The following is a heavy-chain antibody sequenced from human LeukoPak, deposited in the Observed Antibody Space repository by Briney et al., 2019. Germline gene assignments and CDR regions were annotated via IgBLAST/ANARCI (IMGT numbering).Heavy chain of an antibody. CDR3: AKNGGSHYYDSSGYYNDS. D-gene: IGHD3-22*01. V-gene: IGHV3-23*01. Sequence: EGSLRLSCAASGFTFSRYSMSWVRQAPGRGLECGSSITDIGGGTYYADSVRGGSTIPRDNSKNTLYLHRNSLRADDTAVYYCAKNGGSHYYDSSGYYNDSWGQGTLVTVSS. CDR2: ITDIGGGT. CDR1: GFTFSRYS. J-gene: IGHJ4*02.